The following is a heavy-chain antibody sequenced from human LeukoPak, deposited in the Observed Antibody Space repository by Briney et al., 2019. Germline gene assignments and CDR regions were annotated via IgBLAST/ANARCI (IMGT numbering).Heavy chain of an antibody. J-gene: IGHJ6*03. Sequence: PSETLSLTCTGSGVSIINYYWSCIRHPAGLELKWVGRIYVTGSTIDNPFLHSRPSISVDTSKNEFSLRLSSVTAADTAVYYCARLKYYDSTGYSPGYYMDVWGKGITVTVSS. D-gene: IGHD3-22*01. CDR3: ARLKYYDSTGYSPGYYMDV. CDR1: GVSIINYY. V-gene: IGHV4-4*07. CDR2: IYVTGST.